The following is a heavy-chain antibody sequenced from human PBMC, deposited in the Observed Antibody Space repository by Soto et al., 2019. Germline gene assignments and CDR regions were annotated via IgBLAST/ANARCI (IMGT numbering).Heavy chain of an antibody. CDR2: IYYSGST. Sequence: SETLSLTCTVSGGSISSSSYYWAWIRQPPGKGLEWIGTIYYSGSTYYNPSLKSRVTISVDTSKSQFSLKLSSVTAADTAVYYRASLLYYDSSGFYHSFDYWGQRTLVTVS. V-gene: IGHV4-39*01. J-gene: IGHJ4*02. CDR1: GGSISSSSYY. CDR3: ASLLYYDSSGFYHSFDY. D-gene: IGHD3-22*01.